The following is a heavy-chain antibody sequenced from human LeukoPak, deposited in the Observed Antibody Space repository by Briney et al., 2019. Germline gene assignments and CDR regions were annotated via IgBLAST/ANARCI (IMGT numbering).Heavy chain of an antibody. CDR2: ISQNGDS. Sequence: SETLSLTCGVSGGSLSFYYWSWIRQSPGKGLEWIAEISQNGDSNYNMSLKSRVTISVDTSKNQFSLNLTSVTAADTAVYYCARFTPQGYGWGGYNRFDPWGQGTLVTVSS. J-gene: IGHJ5*02. CDR1: GGSLSFYY. CDR3: ARFTPQGYGWGGYNRFDP. V-gene: IGHV4-34*01. D-gene: IGHD3-16*01.